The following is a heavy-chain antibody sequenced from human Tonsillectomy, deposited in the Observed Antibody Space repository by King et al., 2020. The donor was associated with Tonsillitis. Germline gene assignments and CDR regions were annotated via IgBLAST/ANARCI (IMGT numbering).Heavy chain of an antibody. D-gene: IGHD3-16*01. Sequence: QLQESGPGLVKPSETLSLTCTVSGGSISSSSYYWGWIRQPPGKGLEWIGSIYYSGSTYYNPSLKSRVTISVDTSKNQFSLKLSSVTAADTAVYYCARPEGDYHFDYWGQGTLVTVSS. CDR1: GGSISSSSYY. CDR3: ARPEGDYHFDY. CDR2: IYYSGST. V-gene: IGHV4-39*01. J-gene: IGHJ4*02.